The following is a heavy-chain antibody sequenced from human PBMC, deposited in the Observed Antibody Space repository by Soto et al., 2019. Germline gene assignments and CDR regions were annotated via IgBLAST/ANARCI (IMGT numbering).Heavy chain of an antibody. CDR2: IYYSGST. CDR1: GGSVSSGSYY. V-gene: IGHV4-61*01. CDR3: ARDAGRRFDY. Sequence: ASETLSLTCTVSGGSVSSGSYYWSWIRQPPGKGLEWIGYIYYSGSTNYNPSLKSRVTISVDTSKNQFSLKLSSVTAADTAVYYCARDAGRRFDYWGQGTLVTVSS. J-gene: IGHJ4*02.